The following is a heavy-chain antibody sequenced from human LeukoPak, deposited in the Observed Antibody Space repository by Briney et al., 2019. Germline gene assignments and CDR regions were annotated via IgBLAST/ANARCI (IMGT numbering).Heavy chain of an antibody. V-gene: IGHV1-18*01. CDR3: ARTPGPYIVVVVAATRGWNWFDP. D-gene: IGHD2-15*01. J-gene: IGHJ5*02. CDR1: GYTFTSYG. CDR2: ISAYNGNT. Sequence: ASVKVSCKASGYTFTSYGISWVRQAPGQGLEWMGWISAYNGNTNYARKLQGRVTMTTDTSTSTAYMELRSLRSDDTAVYYCARTPGPYIVVVVAATRGWNWFDPWGQGTLVTVSS.